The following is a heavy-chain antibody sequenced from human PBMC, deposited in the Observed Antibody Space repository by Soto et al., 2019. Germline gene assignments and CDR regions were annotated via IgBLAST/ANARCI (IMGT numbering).Heavy chain of an antibody. D-gene: IGHD2-2*02. Sequence: ASVKVSFKASGYTFTRYGISWVRQAPGQGLEWMGWISAYNGNTNYAQKLQGRVTMTTDTSTSTAYMELRSLRSDDTAVYYCARDLRIVVVPAAISYYYYGMDVWGQGTTVTVS. J-gene: IGHJ6*02. CDR3: ARDLRIVVVPAAISYYYYGMDV. V-gene: IGHV1-18*04. CDR2: ISAYNGNT. CDR1: GYTFTRYG.